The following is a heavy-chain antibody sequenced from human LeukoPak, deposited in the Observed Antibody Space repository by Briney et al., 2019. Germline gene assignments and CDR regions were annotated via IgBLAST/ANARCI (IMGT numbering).Heavy chain of an antibody. V-gene: IGHV4-30-2*01. J-gene: IGHJ4*02. CDR1: GGSISSGGYY. CDR2: IYHSGST. Sequence: SQTLSLTCTVSGGSISSGGYYWSWIRRPPGKGLEWIGYIYHSGSTYYNPSLKSRVTISVDRSKNQFSLKLSSVTAADTAVYYCARGWAPVFEDWGQGTLVTVSS. D-gene: IGHD1-26*01. CDR3: ARGWAPVFED.